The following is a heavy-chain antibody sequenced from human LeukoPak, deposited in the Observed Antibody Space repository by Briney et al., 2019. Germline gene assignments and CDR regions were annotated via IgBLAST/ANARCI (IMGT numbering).Heavy chain of an antibody. CDR1: GFTFSSYA. CDR2: ISYDGSNK. J-gene: IGHJ4*02. CDR3: ARDRGNYGDYGGPLWY. D-gene: IGHD4-17*01. V-gene: IGHV3-30*04. Sequence: GRSLRLSCAASGFTFSSYAMHWVRQAPGKGLEWVAVISYDGSNKYYADSVKGRFTISRDNSKSTLYLQMNSLRAEDTAVYYCARDRGNYGDYGGPLWYWGQGTLVTVSS.